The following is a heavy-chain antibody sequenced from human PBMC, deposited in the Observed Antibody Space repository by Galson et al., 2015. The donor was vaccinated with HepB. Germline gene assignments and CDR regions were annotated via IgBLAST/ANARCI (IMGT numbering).Heavy chain of an antibody. CDR2: IIPIFGTA. D-gene: IGHD5-12*01. CDR3: ARDQRGYSGYDYRGWYFDL. V-gene: IGHV1-69*13. Sequence: SVKVSCKASGGTFSSYAISWVRQAPGQGLEWMGGIIPIFGTANYAQKFQGRVTITADESTSTAYMELSSLRSEDTAVYYCARDQRGYSGYDYRGWYFDLWGRGTLVTVSS. J-gene: IGHJ2*01. CDR1: GGTFSSYA.